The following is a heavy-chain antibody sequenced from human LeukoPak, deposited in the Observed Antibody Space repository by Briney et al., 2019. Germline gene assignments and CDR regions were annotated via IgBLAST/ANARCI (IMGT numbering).Heavy chain of an antibody. V-gene: IGHV3-23*01. Sequence: GGSLRLSCAASGFTFSSYAMSWVRQAPGKELEWVSAISGSGGSTYYADSVKGRFTISRDNSKNTLYLQMNSLRAEDTAVYYCAKGGLGSNDAFDIWGQGTMVTVSS. D-gene: IGHD3-10*01. J-gene: IGHJ3*02. CDR2: ISGSGGST. CDR3: AKGGLGSNDAFDI. CDR1: GFTFSSYA.